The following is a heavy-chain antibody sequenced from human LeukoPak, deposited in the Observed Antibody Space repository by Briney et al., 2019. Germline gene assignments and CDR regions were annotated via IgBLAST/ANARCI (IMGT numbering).Heavy chain of an antibody. Sequence: ASVKVSCKASGYTFTGYYMHWVRQAPGQGLEWMGWINPNSGGTNYAQKFQGRVTMTRDMSTSTVYMELSSLRSEDTAVYYCARGGLIQRHAFDIWGQGTMVTVSS. CDR1: GYTFTGYY. CDR2: INPNSGGT. D-gene: IGHD1-1*01. J-gene: IGHJ3*02. CDR3: ARGGLIQRHAFDI. V-gene: IGHV1-2*02.